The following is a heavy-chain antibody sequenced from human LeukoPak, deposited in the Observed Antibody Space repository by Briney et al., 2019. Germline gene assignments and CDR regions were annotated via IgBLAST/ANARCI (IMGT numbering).Heavy chain of an antibody. Sequence: SETLSLTCTVSGGSISSYYRSWIRQPPGKGLEWIGYIYYSGSTNYNPSLKSRVTISVDTSKNQFSLKLSSVTAADTAVYYCANGDPYYFDYWGQGTLVTVSS. D-gene: IGHD4-17*01. J-gene: IGHJ4*02. CDR1: GGSISSYY. V-gene: IGHV4-59*01. CDR3: ANGDPYYFDY. CDR2: IYYSGST.